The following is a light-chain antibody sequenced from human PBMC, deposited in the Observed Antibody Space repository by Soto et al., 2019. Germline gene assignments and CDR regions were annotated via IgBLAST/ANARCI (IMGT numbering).Light chain of an antibody. CDR3: QQYGSSPK. V-gene: IGKV3-20*01. CDR2: GAS. J-gene: IGKJ1*01. Sequence: EIVLTQSPGILSLSPGERATLSCRASQSVSSSYLAWYQQKPGQAPRLLIYGASSRATGIPDRFSGSGSGTDFTLTISRLEPEDFAVYYCQQYGSSPKFGQGTKVEIK. CDR1: QSVSSSY.